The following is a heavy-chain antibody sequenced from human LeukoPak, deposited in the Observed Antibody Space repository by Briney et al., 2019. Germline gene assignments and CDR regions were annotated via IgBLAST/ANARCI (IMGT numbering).Heavy chain of an antibody. CDR1: GFTFSSYA. CDR2: ISYDGSNK. D-gene: IGHD2-2*02. CDR3: ASGFCSSTSCYSPFDY. Sequence: GGSLRLSCAASGFTFSSYAMHWVRQAPGKGLEWVAVISYDGSNKYYADSVKGRFTISRDNSKNTLYLQMNSLRAEDTAVYYCASGFCSSTSCYSPFDYWGQGTLVTVSS. V-gene: IGHV3-30-3*01. J-gene: IGHJ4*02.